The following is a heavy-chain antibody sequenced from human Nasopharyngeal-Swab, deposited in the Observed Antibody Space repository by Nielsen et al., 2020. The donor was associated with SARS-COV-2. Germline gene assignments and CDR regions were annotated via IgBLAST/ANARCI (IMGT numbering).Heavy chain of an antibody. Sequence: VRQAPGQGLEWMGGIIPIFGTPNYAQKFQGRVTITADESTGTTYMDLSSLRSEDTAVYYCARDRFYYGSGSYYKHTFYYGMDVWGQGTTVTVSS. CDR3: ARDRFYYGSGSYYKHTFYYGMDV. D-gene: IGHD3-10*01. CDR2: IIPIFGTP. J-gene: IGHJ6*02. V-gene: IGHV1-69*01.